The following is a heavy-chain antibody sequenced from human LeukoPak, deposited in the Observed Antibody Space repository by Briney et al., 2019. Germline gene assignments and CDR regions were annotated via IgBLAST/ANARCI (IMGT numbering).Heavy chain of an antibody. J-gene: IGHJ4*02. Sequence: GASVKVSCKASGYTFTGYYMHWVRQAPGQGLEWMGWMNPNSGATNYAQKFQGRVTLTRDTSISTAFMELSRLRSDDTAVYYCARGGNSGWRTPNDDYWGQGTLVTVSS. CDR1: GYTFTGYY. D-gene: IGHD6-19*01. CDR2: MNPNSGAT. V-gene: IGHV1-2*02. CDR3: ARGGNSGWRTPNDDY.